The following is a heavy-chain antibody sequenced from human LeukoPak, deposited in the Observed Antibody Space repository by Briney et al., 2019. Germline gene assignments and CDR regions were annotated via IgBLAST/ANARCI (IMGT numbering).Heavy chain of an antibody. CDR2: IYHSGST. J-gene: IGHJ4*02. CDR1: GGSVSSDNYS. CDR3: ARARPRSLFGVDALFDY. Sequence: SETLSLTCAVSGGSVSSDNYSWSWIRQPPGKGLEWIGYIYHSGSTYYNPSLKSRITISVDRSKNQFSLSLTSVTAADTAVYYCARARPRSLFGVDALFDYWGQGTLVTVSS. V-gene: IGHV4-30-2*01. D-gene: IGHD3-3*01.